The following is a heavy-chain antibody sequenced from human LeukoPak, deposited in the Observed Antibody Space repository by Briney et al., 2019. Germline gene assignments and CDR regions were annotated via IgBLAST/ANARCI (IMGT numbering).Heavy chain of an antibody. CDR2: INPSGGST. Sequence: ASVKVSCKASGYTFTGYYMHWVRQAPGQGLEWMGIINPSGGSTSYAQKFQGRVTMTRDTSTSTVYMELSSLRSEDTAVYYCAIIPGYSSGWFLSPHLYYFDYWGQGTLVTVSS. CDR3: AIIPGYSSGWFLSPHLYYFDY. CDR1: GYTFTGYY. V-gene: IGHV1-46*01. D-gene: IGHD6-19*01. J-gene: IGHJ4*02.